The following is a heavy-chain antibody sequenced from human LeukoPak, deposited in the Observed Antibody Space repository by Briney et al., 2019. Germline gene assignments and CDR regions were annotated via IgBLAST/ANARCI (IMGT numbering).Heavy chain of an antibody. Sequence: SETLALTCSVSGGSISVYYWSWVRQPPGKGLEWIGYIHGSGNTKYNPFLKSRVTISVDTSTNQFSLQRNSVTAADTAVYYCARLSRYCSGGSCYGENWLDSWGQGTLVTVSS. CDR3: ARLSRYCSGGSCYGENWLDS. D-gene: IGHD2-15*01. J-gene: IGHJ5*01. CDR2: IHGSGNT. CDR1: GGSISVYY. V-gene: IGHV4-59*01.